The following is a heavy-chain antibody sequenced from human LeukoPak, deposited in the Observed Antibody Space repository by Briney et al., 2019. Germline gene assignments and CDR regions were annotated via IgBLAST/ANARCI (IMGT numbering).Heavy chain of an antibody. D-gene: IGHD6-19*01. Sequence: GGSLRLSCAAFGFTFTSYAMHWVRQAPGKGLEWVAVISDDGTHKYCADSVKGRFTISRDNSKNTLYLQMNSLRAEDTAVYYCAKDPRGGGWELHCWGQGTLVTVSS. CDR3: AKDPRGGGWELHC. J-gene: IGHJ4*02. V-gene: IGHV3-30*18. CDR1: GFTFTSYA. CDR2: ISDDGTHK.